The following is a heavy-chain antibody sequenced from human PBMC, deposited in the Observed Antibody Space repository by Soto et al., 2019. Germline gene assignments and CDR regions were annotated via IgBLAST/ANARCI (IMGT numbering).Heavy chain of an antibody. CDR2: ISYDVTSE. CDR1: GFTFSSYT. D-gene: IGHD3-22*01. V-gene: IGHV3-30-3*01. CDR3: ARDRRGVTMTLDY. Sequence: LRLSCAASGFTFSSYTIHWVRQAPGKGLEWVAVISYDVTSEYYGDSVKGRFTISRDNSKNTVYLQMNSLRAEDTAVYYCARDRRGVTMTLDYWGPGTLVTVSS. J-gene: IGHJ4*02.